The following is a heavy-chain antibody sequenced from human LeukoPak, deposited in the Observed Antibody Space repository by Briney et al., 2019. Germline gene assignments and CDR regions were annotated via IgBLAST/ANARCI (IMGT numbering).Heavy chain of an antibody. Sequence: PSETLSLTCTVSGVSISSSSYYWGWIRQPPGKGLEWIGSIYYSGSTYYNPSLKSRVTISVDTSKNQFSLKLSSVTAADTAVYYCVVVVPAATIYYYYMDVWGKGTTVTVSS. CDR3: VVVVPAATIYYYYMDV. D-gene: IGHD2-2*01. J-gene: IGHJ6*03. CDR2: IYYSGST. V-gene: IGHV4-39*01. CDR1: GVSISSSSYY.